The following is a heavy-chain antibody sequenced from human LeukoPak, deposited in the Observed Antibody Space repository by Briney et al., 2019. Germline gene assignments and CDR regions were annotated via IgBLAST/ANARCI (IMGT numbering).Heavy chain of an antibody. CDR3: ARDRDYYESNSYYDAFDI. CDR1: GLTFSTYS. D-gene: IGHD3-22*01. CDR2: IQQDQSDK. J-gene: IGHJ3*02. V-gene: IGHV3-7*01. Sequence: PGGSLRLSCAVPGLTFSTYSMSWVRQAPEKGLEWVANIQQDQSDKNYVDSVKGRFTISRDNAKNSLYLQMNSLRAEDTAVYYCARDRDYYESNSYYDAFDIWGQGTMVTVSS.